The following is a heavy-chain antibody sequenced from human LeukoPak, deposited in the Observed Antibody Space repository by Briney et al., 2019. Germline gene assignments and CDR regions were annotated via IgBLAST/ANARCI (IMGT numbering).Heavy chain of an antibody. CDR3: ARDYSNGISDY. CDR1: GGSISSNSYY. Sequence: SSETLSLTCAVSGGSISSNSYYWGWIRQPPGKGLEWIGSIYHSGSTYYNPSLKSRVTISVDTSKNQFSLKLSSVTAADTAVYYCARDYSNGISDYWGQGTLVTVSS. CDR2: IYHSGST. D-gene: IGHD4-11*01. V-gene: IGHV4-39*07. J-gene: IGHJ4*02.